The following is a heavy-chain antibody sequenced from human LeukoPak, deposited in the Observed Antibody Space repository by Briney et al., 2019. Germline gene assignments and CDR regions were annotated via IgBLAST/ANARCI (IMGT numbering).Heavy chain of an antibody. CDR3: ARGGDSSGWYEDFDY. Sequence: PSETLSLTCTVSGGSISSSSYYWDWIRQPPGKGLEWIGNVYYGGNTFYNSSLESRVTISVDMSKNQFSLKLSSVTAADTAVYYCARGGDSSGWYEDFDYWGQGTLVTVSS. D-gene: IGHD6-19*01. J-gene: IGHJ4*02. CDR2: VYYGGNT. V-gene: IGHV4-39*01. CDR1: GGSISSSSYY.